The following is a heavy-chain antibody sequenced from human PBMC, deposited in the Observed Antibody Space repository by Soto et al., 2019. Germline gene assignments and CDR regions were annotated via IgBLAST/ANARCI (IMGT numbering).Heavy chain of an antibody. CDR3: AKDLGGDYDRDY. V-gene: IGHV1-46*01. CDR1: GYTFTSYY. CDR2: INPSGGST. J-gene: IGHJ4*02. D-gene: IGHD4-17*01. Sequence: QVQLVQSGAEVKKPGASVKVSCKASGYTFTSYYMHWVRQAPGQGLEWMGIINPSGGSTSYAQKFQGGVTMTRDTSTSTVYMELSSLRSEDTAVYYCAKDLGGDYDRDYWGQGTLVTVSS.